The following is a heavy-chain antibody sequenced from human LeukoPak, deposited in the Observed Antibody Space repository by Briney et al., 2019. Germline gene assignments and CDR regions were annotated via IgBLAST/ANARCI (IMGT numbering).Heavy chain of an antibody. D-gene: IGHD4-17*01. J-gene: IGHJ3*02. Sequence: GGSLRLSCAASGFTFSSYWMSWVRQAPGKGLEWVANIKQDGSEKYYVDSVKGRFTISRDNAKNSLYLQMNSLRAEDTAVYYCARIYGDSPRRYAFDIWGQGTMVTVSS. CDR2: IKQDGSEK. CDR3: ARIYGDSPRRYAFDI. CDR1: GFTFSSYW. V-gene: IGHV3-7*01.